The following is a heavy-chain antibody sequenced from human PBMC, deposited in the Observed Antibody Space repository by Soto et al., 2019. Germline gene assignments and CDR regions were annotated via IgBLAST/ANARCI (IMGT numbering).Heavy chain of an antibody. CDR2: IKSKTDGGTT. CDR1: GFTFSNAW. D-gene: IGHD3-10*01. Sequence: EVQLVESGGGLVKPGGSLRLSCAASGFTFSNAWMNWVRQAPGKGLEWVGRIKSKTDGGTTYYAAPVKGRFTISRDDSKNTLYLQMNSLKTEDTAVYYCTTDKARILWCGELFDDSRLGGYWGQGTLVTVSA. V-gene: IGHV3-15*07. CDR3: TTDKARILWCGELFDDSRLGGY. J-gene: IGHJ4*02.